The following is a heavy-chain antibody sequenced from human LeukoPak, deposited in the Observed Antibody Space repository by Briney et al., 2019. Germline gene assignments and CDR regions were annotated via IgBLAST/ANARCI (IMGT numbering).Heavy chain of an antibody. CDR1: GFTFSSYA. J-gene: IGHJ3*02. V-gene: IGHV3-23*01. D-gene: IGHD3-10*01. CDR3: AKDRLLWFGELLPMFDAFDI. CDR2: ISGSGGST. Sequence: GGSLRLSCAASGFTFSSYAMSWVRQAPGKGLEWVSAISGSGGSTYYADSVKGRFTISRDNSKNTLYLQMNSLRAEDTAVYYCAKDRLLWFGELLPMFDAFDIWGQGTMVTVSS.